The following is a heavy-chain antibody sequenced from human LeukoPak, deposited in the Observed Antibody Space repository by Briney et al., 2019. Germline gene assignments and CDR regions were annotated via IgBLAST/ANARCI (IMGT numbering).Heavy chain of an antibody. CDR1: GFTFSSYG. Sequence: GGSLRLSCAASGFTFSSYGMHRVRQAPGKGLEWVAVISYDGSNKYYADSVKGRFTISRDNSKNTLYLQMNSLRAEDTAVYYCAKDSGVVVTYFDYWGQGTLVTVSS. CDR2: ISYDGSNK. D-gene: IGHD3-22*01. V-gene: IGHV3-30*18. J-gene: IGHJ4*02. CDR3: AKDSGVVVTYFDY.